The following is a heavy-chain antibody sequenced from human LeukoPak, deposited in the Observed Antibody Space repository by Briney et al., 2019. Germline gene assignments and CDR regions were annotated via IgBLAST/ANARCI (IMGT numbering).Heavy chain of an antibody. J-gene: IGHJ5*02. CDR2: ISSSSSTI. Sequence: PGGSLRLSCAASGFTFSSYSMNWVRQAPGKGLKWVSYISSSSSTIYYADSVKGRFTISRDNAKNSLYLQMNSLRAEDTAVYYCARDNIPDFWSGSFDPWGQGTLVTVSS. CDR3: ARDNIPDFWSGSFDP. D-gene: IGHD3-3*01. V-gene: IGHV3-48*01. CDR1: GFTFSSYS.